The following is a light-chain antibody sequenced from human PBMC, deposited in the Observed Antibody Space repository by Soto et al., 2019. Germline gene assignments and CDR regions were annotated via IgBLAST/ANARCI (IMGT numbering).Light chain of an antibody. CDR1: QSISSY. V-gene: IGKV1-39*01. CDR2: AAS. Sequence: DIQMTQSPSSLSASVGDRVTITCRASQSISSYLHWYQQKPGKAPKLLIYAASSLQSGVPSRFSGSRSGTDFTLTISSLQPEDFATYYCQQSYSTPFTFGPGTKVDIK. J-gene: IGKJ3*01. CDR3: QQSYSTPFT.